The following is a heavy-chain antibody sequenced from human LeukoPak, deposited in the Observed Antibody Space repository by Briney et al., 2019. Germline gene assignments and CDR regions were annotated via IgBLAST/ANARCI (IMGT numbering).Heavy chain of an antibody. V-gene: IGHV4-30-4*01. Sequence: TSQTLPLTCTVSGGSISSGDYYWSWIRQPPGKGLEWIGYIYYSGSTYYNPSLKSRVTNSVDTSKNQFSLKLSSVTAADTAVYYCARGGPRGYFDYWGQGTLVTVSS. CDR1: GGSISSGDYY. D-gene: IGHD3-16*01. CDR3: ARGGPRGYFDY. CDR2: IYYSGST. J-gene: IGHJ4*02.